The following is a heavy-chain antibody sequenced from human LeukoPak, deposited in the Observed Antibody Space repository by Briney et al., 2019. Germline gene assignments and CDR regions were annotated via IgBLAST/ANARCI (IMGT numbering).Heavy chain of an antibody. CDR3: TRQGSSWYNWFDP. Sequence: GGSLRLSCAASGFTFSDYYMSWIRQAPGKGLEWVSYISSSGSTIYYADSVKGRFTISRDNAKNSLYLQMNSLRAEDTAVYYCTRQGSSWYNWFDPWGQGTLVTVSS. CDR2: ISSSGSTI. CDR1: GFTFSDYY. V-gene: IGHV3-11*01. J-gene: IGHJ5*02. D-gene: IGHD6-13*01.